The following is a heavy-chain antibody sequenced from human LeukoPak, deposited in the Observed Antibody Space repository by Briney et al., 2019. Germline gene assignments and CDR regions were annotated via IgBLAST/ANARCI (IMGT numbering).Heavy chain of an antibody. CDR1: GGSISSYY. CDR3: ARHRHYDSSGYYYLDY. J-gene: IGHJ4*02. Sequence: PSETLSLTCTVSGGSISSYYWSWFRQPPGKGLEWIGYIYYSGRTKYNPSLESRATISVDTSKNQFSLRLSSVTAADTAVYYCARHRHYDSSGYYYLDYWGQGTLVTVSS. V-gene: IGHV4-59*08. CDR2: IYYSGRT. D-gene: IGHD3-22*01.